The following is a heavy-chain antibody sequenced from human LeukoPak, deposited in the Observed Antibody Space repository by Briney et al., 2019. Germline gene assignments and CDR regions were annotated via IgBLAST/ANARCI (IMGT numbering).Heavy chain of an antibody. D-gene: IGHD6-19*01. CDR3: ARASPRRIAVAGTIDY. V-gene: IGHV4-34*01. CDR2: INHSGST. J-gene: IGHJ4*02. CDR1: GVSFSGYY. Sequence: SETLSLTCAVYGVSFSGYYWSWIRQPPGKGLEWIGEINHSGSTNYNPSLKSRVTISVDTSKNQFSLKLSSVTAADTAVYYCARASPRRIAVAGTIDYWGQGTLVTVSS.